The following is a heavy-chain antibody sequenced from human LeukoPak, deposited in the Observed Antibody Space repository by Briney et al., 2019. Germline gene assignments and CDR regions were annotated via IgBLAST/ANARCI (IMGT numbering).Heavy chain of an antibody. CDR1: GFTFSSYA. Sequence: PGGSLRLSCAASGFTFSSYAMSWVRQAPGKGLEWVAVISYDGSNKYYADSVKGRFTISRDNSKNTLYLQMNSLRAEDTAVYYCARDVASVGATYFDYWGQGTLVTVSS. D-gene: IGHD1-26*01. V-gene: IGHV3-30-3*01. J-gene: IGHJ4*02. CDR3: ARDVASVGATYFDY. CDR2: ISYDGSNK.